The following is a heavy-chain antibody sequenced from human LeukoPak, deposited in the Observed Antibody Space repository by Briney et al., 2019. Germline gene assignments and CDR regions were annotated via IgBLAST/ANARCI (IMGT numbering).Heavy chain of an antibody. J-gene: IGHJ3*02. CDR2: ISGSGGST. CDR1: GFTFSSYD. Sequence: GGSLRLSCAASGFTFSSYDMSWVRQARGKGVEWVSAISGSGGSTYYADSVKGRFTISRDNSKNPLYLQMNSLRAEDTAVYYCAKAPHDYGDYLAAFDIWGQGTMVTVSS. D-gene: IGHD4-17*01. V-gene: IGHV3-23*01. CDR3: AKAPHDYGDYLAAFDI.